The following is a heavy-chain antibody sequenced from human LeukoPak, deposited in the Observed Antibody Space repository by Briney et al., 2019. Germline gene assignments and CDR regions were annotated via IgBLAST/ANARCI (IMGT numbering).Heavy chain of an antibody. CDR3: ARDTHGTPEGWYFDL. Sequence: GASVKVSCKASGGTFSSHAISWVRQAPGQGLEWMGGIIPIFGTANYAQKFQGRVTITTDESTSTAYMELSSLRSEDTAVYCCARDTHGTPEGWYFDLWGRGTLVTVSS. J-gene: IGHJ2*01. V-gene: IGHV1-69*05. CDR2: IIPIFGTA. CDR1: GGTFSSHA. D-gene: IGHD1-14*01.